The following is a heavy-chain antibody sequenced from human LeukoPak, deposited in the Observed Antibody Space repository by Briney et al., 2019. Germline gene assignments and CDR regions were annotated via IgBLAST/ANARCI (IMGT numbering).Heavy chain of an antibody. J-gene: IGHJ4*02. V-gene: IGHV4-39*07. CDR2: IYYSGST. CDR3: ARDYYYDSSGYPFDY. D-gene: IGHD3-22*01. CDR1: GGSISSSSYY. Sequence: SETLSLTCTVSGGSISSSSYYWGWIRQPPGKGLEWIGSIYYSGSTYYNPSLKSRVTISVDTSKNQFSLKLSSVTAADTAVYYCARDYYYDSSGYPFDYWGRGTLVTVSS.